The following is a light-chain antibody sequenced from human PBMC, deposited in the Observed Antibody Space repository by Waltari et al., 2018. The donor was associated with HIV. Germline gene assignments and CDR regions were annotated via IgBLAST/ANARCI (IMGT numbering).Light chain of an antibody. CDR1: VTDIDIYKF. CDR3: SSYTPSHSLV. J-gene: IGLJ3*02. CDR2: GVS. V-gene: IGLV2-14*01. Sequence: HSALTQPASVSGSPGQSITISCSGTVTDIDIYKFVSWYRQYPGLAPQLVLYGVSSRPSGVSLRVSGSKSGDTASLTISGLEAEDEADYYCSSYTPSHSLVFGGGTKLTVL.